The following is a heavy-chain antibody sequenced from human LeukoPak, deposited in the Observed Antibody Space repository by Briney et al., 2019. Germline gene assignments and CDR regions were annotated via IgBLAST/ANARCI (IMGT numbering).Heavy chain of an antibody. D-gene: IGHD2-2*01. CDR2: ISGSGGST. Sequence: PGGSLRLSCAASGFTFSSYGMSWVRQAPGKGLEWVSAISGSGGSTYYADSVKGRFTLSRDNSKNTLYLQMNSLRAEDTAVYYCAKDRSVVPAAMPYNWFDPWGQGTLVTVSS. CDR3: AKDRSVVPAAMPYNWFDP. V-gene: IGHV3-23*01. CDR1: GFTFSSYG. J-gene: IGHJ5*02.